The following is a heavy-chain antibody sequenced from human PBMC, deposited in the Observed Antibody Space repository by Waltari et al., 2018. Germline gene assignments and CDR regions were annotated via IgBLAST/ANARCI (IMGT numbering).Heavy chain of an antibody. CDR2: IWYDGSNK. V-gene: IGHV3-33*01. Sequence: QVQLVESGGGVVQPGRSLRLSCAASGFTFSSYGMHWVRQAPGKGLEWVAVIWYDGSNKYYADSVKGRFTISRDNSKNTLYLQMNSLRAEDTAVYYCARDSTTMVQEEPFDYWGQGTLVTVSS. CDR3: ARDSTTMVQEEPFDY. J-gene: IGHJ4*02. CDR1: GFTFSSYG. D-gene: IGHD3-10*01.